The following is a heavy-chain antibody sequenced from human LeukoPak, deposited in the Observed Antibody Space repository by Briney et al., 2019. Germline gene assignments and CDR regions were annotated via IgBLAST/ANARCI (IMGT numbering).Heavy chain of an antibody. CDR1: GFTFSSYS. J-gene: IGHJ6*04. CDR2: ISSSSSYI. V-gene: IGHV3-21*01. CDR3: ARARIYCSGGSCFDYYYYGMDV. D-gene: IGHD2-15*01. Sequence: GGSLRLSCAASGFTFSSYSMNWVRQAPGKGLEWVSSISSSSSYIYYADSVKGRFTISRDNAKNSLCLQMNSLRAEDTAVYYCARARIYCSGGSCFDYYYYGMDVWGKGTTVTVSS.